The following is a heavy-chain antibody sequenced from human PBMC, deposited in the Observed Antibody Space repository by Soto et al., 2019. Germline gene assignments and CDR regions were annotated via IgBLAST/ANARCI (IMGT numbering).Heavy chain of an antibody. CDR3: ARDGEGY. Sequence: EVQLVESGGGLVQPGGSLRLSCAASGFTFSSNWMHWVRQIPGKGLVCVSRINTDGSATNYADSVKGRFTTYRDNAKNMLYLQMNSLRLEDTAVYYCARDGEGYWGQGALVTVSS. V-gene: IGHV3-74*01. D-gene: IGHD2-21*01. CDR2: INTDGSAT. CDR1: GFTFSSNW. J-gene: IGHJ4*02.